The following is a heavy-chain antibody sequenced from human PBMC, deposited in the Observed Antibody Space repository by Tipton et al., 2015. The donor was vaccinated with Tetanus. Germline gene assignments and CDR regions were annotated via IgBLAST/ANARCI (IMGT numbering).Heavy chain of an antibody. CDR1: GGSINSGTYS. CDR2: VYNSGGT. D-gene: IGHD6-6*01. Sequence: GLVKPSETLSLTCTVSGGSINSGTYSWGWIRQPPGKGLEWIGSVYNSGGTYYNPSLKSRVTISVDTSKNQFSLNLRSVTAADTAVYYCARDQGGGRVVRLNWFDPWGQGTLVTVSS. CDR3: ARDQGGGRVVRLNWFDP. V-gene: IGHV4-39*07. J-gene: IGHJ5*02.